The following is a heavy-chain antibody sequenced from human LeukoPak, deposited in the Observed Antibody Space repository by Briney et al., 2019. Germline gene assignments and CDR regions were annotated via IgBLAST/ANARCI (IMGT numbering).Heavy chain of an antibody. J-gene: IGHJ5*02. CDR2: IYYSGST. CDR3: ATGPGYSSSWYPT. CDR1: GGSISSYY. V-gene: IGHV4-59*01. D-gene: IGHD6-13*01. Sequence: SETLSLTCTVSGGSISSYYWSWIRQPPGKGLEWIGYIYYSGSTNYNPSLKSRVTISVDTSKNQFSLKLSSATAADTAVYYCATGPGYSSSWYPTWGQGTLVTVSS.